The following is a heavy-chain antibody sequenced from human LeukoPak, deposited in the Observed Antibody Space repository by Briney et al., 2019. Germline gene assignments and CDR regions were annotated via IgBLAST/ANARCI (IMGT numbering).Heavy chain of an antibody. CDR1: GFTFSSYG. J-gene: IGHJ4*02. CDR2: ISYDGSNK. D-gene: IGHD6-6*01. Sequence: GGSLRLSCAASGFTFSSYGMHWVRQAPGKGLEWVAVISYDGSNKYYADSVKGRFTTSRDNSKNTLYLQMNSLRAEDTAVYYCAKGVWYSSSSGLDYWGQGTLVTVSS. V-gene: IGHV3-30*18. CDR3: AKGVWYSSSSGLDY.